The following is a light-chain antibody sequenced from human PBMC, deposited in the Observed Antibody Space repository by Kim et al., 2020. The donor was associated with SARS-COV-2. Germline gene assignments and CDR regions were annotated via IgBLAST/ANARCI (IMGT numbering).Light chain of an antibody. CDR3: QQRGSWPSYT. CDR2: DAS. Sequence: PGETATLSCEASHGVGTALAWYQQKPGQVPRLLIFDASTRATGIPARFSGSGSGTGFTLTISSLEPEDFAVYYCQQRGSWPSYTFGQGTKLEIK. J-gene: IGKJ2*01. V-gene: IGKV3-11*01. CDR1: HGVGTA.